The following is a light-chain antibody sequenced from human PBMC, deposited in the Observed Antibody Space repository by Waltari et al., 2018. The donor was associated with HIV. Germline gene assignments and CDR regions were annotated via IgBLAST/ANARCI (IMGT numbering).Light chain of an antibody. Sequence: DIQMTQSPPSLFASLGDRVTITCRASPSVTSYFAWYQQKLGSSPNLLYYSASTLVTGVSWTFSASGSATHFTLTITNLQPDDVATYFCQQYDSYPWTFGQGTRV. CDR1: PSVTSY. V-gene: IGKV1-5*03. J-gene: IGKJ1*01. CDR2: SAS. CDR3: QQYDSYPWT.